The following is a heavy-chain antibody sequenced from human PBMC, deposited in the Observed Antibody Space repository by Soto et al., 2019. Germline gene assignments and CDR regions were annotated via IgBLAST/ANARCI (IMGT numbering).Heavy chain of an antibody. V-gene: IGHV3-48*01. CDR2: ISSSSSTI. CDR3: ARGPPDYGSGIRAFDI. J-gene: IGHJ3*02. Sequence: GGSLRLSCAASGFTFSSYSMNWVRQAPGKGLEWVSYISSSSSTIYYADSVKGRFTISRDNAKNSLYLQMNSLRAEDTAVYYCARGPPDYGSGIRAFDIWGQGTMVTVSS. CDR1: GFTFSSYS. D-gene: IGHD3-10*01.